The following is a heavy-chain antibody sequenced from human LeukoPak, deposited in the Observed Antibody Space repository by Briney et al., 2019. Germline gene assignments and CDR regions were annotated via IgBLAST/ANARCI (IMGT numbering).Heavy chain of an antibody. CDR1: GFTFSSYG. CDR2: IRYDGSNK. D-gene: IGHD3-9*01. J-gene: IGHJ3*02. Sequence: GGSLRLSCAASGFTFSSYGMHWVRQAPGKGLEWVAFIRYDGSNKYYADSVKGRFTISRDNSKNTLYLQMNSLRAEDTAVYYCARDLPYYDILTGYPDFVDAFDIWGQGTMVTVSS. V-gene: IGHV3-30*02. CDR3: ARDLPYYDILTGYPDFVDAFDI.